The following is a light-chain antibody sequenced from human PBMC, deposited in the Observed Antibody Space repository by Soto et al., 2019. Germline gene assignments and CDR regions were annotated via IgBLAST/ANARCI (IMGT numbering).Light chain of an antibody. V-gene: IGLV4-69*01. CDR3: QTCGTGDWV. CDR1: SGHSSYA. CDR2: LNSDGSH. Sequence: QSVLTQSPSASASLGASVKLTCTLSSGHSSYAIAWHQQQPEKGPRYLMKLNSDGSHSKGDGIPDRFSGSSSGAERYLTISSLQSEDEADYYCQTCGTGDWVFGGGTKLTVL. J-gene: IGLJ3*02.